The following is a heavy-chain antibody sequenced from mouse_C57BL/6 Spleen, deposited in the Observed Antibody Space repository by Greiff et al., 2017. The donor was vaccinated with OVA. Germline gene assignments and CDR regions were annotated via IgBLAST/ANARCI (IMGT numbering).Heavy chain of an antibody. Sequence: EVQGVESGGGLVKPGGSLKLSCAASGFTFSDYGMHWVRQAPEKGLEWVAHISSGSSTIYYADTVKGRFTISRDNAKNTLFLQMTSLRSEDTAMXYGARGTGKRGVYYCDYWGQGTTLTVSS. CDR2: ISSGSSTI. CDR1: GFTFSDYG. CDR3: ARGTGKRGVYYCDY. J-gene: IGHJ2*01. D-gene: IGHD4-1*01. V-gene: IGHV5-17*01.